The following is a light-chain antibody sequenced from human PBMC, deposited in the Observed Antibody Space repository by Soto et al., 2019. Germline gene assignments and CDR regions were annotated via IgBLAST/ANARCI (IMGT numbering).Light chain of an antibody. Sequence: QSALTQPASVSGSPGQSITISCTGTSSDVGSYNLVSWYQQHPGKAPKLMIYEGSKRPSGVPARFSGSKSGNTASLTVSGLQLGDEAIYYCSSYVTSNVVIFGGGTKLTVL. CDR1: SSDVGSYNL. V-gene: IGLV2-14*02. J-gene: IGLJ2*01. CDR2: EGS. CDR3: SSYVTSNVVI.